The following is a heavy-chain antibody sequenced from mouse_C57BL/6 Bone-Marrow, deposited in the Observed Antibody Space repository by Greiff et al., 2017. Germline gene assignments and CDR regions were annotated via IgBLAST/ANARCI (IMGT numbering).Heavy chain of an antibody. J-gene: IGHJ1*03. D-gene: IGHD1-1*01. CDR2: IYPRSGNT. CDR3: AREAVYYGSSCYWYFDV. CDR1: GYTFTSYG. V-gene: IGHV1-81*01. Sequence: QVQLKESGAELARPGASVKLSCKASGYTFTSYGISWVKQRTGQGLEWIGEIYPRSGNTYYNEKFKGKATLTADKSSSTAYMELRSLTSEDSAVYFCAREAVYYGSSCYWYFDVWGTGTTVTVSS.